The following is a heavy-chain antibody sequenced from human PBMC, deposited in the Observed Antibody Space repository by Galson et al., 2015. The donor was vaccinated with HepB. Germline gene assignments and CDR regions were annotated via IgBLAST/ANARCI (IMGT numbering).Heavy chain of an antibody. J-gene: IGHJ6*03. Sequence: SVKVSCKASGDTFSSYAISWVRQAPGQGLEWMGGIIPIFGTANYAQKFQGRVTITADESTSTAYMELSSLRSEDTAVYYCARGGAIAAADYYYYYYMDVWGKGTTVTVSS. CDR1: GDTFSSYA. CDR2: IIPIFGTA. D-gene: IGHD6-13*01. V-gene: IGHV1-69*13. CDR3: ARGGAIAAADYYYYYYMDV.